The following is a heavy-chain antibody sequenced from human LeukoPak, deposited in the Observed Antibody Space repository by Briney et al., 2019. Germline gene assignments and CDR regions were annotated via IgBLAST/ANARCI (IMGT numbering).Heavy chain of an antibody. Sequence: SETLSLTCTVSGESISGFYWTWLRQPPGKGLEWIGYIYYSGSTNYNPSLKSRVTISVDTSKNQFSLKLSSVTAADTAVYYCARETSQKGAHYMDVWGKGTTVTISS. J-gene: IGHJ6*03. D-gene: IGHD3-16*01. CDR2: IYYSGST. CDR3: ARETSQKGAHYMDV. V-gene: IGHV4-59*01. CDR1: GESISGFY.